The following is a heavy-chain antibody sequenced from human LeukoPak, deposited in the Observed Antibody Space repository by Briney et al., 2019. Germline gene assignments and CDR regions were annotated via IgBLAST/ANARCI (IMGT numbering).Heavy chain of an antibody. CDR1: GGTISTYY. V-gene: IGHV4-59*12. D-gene: IGHD5-12*01. CDR2: IYYSGST. CDR3: ARLGEYSGYDSGWFDP. Sequence: PSQTLSLTCTVSGGTISTYYWGWIRQPPGKGLEWIGYIYYSGSTNYNPSLKSRATISVDRSKNQFSLKLSSVTAADTAVYYCARLGEYSGYDSGWFDPWGQGTLVTVSS. J-gene: IGHJ5*02.